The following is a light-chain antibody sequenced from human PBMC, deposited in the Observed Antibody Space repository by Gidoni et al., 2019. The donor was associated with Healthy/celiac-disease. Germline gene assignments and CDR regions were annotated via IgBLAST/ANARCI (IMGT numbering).Light chain of an antibody. Sequence: ELVMTQSPATLSVSPGERASLSCRASQSVSSNLAWYQQKPGQAPRLLIYGASTRATGIPARFSGSGSGTEFTLTISSLQSEDVAVYYCQQYNNWPATFGQGTKVEIK. CDR1: QSVSSN. CDR3: QQYNNWPAT. J-gene: IGKJ1*01. CDR2: GAS. V-gene: IGKV3-15*01.